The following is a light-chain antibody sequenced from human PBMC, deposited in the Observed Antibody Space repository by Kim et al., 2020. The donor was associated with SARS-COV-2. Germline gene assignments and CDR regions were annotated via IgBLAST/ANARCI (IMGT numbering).Light chain of an antibody. CDR3: RSYTSTSTVI. CDR1: RIDVGNFNY. CDR2: DVS. V-gene: IGLV2-14*03. Sequence: HSVPVPCTGTRIDVGNFNYVSWYQQHPGKAPQLIIYDVSNRPSGVSNRFSGSKSGNTASLTISGLQTEDEADYYCRSYTSTSTVIFGGGTKVTVL. J-gene: IGLJ2*01.